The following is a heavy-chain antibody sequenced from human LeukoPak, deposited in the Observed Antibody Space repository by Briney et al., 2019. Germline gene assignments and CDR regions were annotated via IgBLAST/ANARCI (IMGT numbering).Heavy chain of an antibody. CDR2: INPNSGGT. D-gene: IGHD3-22*01. V-gene: IGHV1-2*02. J-gene: IGHJ5*02. CDR1: GYTFTGHY. Sequence: ASVKVSCKASGYTFTGHYIHWVRQAPGQGLEWMGWINPNSGGTNYAQKFQGRVTMTRDTSISTAYMELSRLRSDDTAVYYCARGMIDTNWFDPWGQGTLVTVSS. CDR3: ARGMIDTNWFDP.